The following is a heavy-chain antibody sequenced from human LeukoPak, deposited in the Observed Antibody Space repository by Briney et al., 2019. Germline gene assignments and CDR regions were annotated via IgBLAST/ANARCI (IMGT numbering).Heavy chain of an antibody. CDR3: ARPDSGSYGTSEAFDI. CDR2: IYHSGST. J-gene: IGHJ3*02. V-gene: IGHV4-38-2*02. Sequence: PSETLSLTCTVSGYSISSGYYWGWIRQPPGKGLEWIGSIYHSGSTYYNPSLKSRVTISVDTSKNQFSLKLSSVTAADTAVYYCARPDSGSYGTSEAFDIWGQGTMVTVSS. D-gene: IGHD1-26*01. CDR1: GYSISSGYY.